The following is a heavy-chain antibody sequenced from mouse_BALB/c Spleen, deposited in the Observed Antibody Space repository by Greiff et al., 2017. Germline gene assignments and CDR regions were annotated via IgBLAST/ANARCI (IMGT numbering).Heavy chain of an antibody. J-gene: IGHJ2*01. D-gene: IGHD2-14*01. CDR2: ISYDGSN. CDR1: GYSITSGYY. CDR3: ASEAYYRYGLDY. Sequence: ESGPGLVKPSQSLSLTCSVTGYSITSGYYWNWIRQFPGNKLEWMGYISYDGSNNYNPSLKNRISITRDTSKNQFFLKLNSVNTEDTATYNFASEAYYRYGLDYWGQGTTLTVSS. V-gene: IGHV3-6*01.